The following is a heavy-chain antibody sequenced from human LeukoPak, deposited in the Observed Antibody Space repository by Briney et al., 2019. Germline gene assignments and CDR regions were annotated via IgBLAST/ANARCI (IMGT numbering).Heavy chain of an antibody. V-gene: IGHV4-34*01. Sequence: SETLSLTCAVYGGSFSGYYWSWIRQPPGKGLEWIGEINHSGSTNYNPSLKSRVTISVDTSKNQFSLKLSSVTAADTAVYYCARSWYCSGGSCYYYYYYGMDVWGKGTTVTVSS. J-gene: IGHJ6*04. CDR3: ARSWYCSGGSCYYYYYYGMDV. CDR1: GGSFSGYY. D-gene: IGHD2-15*01. CDR2: INHSGST.